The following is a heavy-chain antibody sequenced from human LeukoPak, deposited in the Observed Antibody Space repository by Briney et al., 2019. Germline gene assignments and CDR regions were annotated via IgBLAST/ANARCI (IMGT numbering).Heavy chain of an antibody. CDR3: AREGYCSTPDY. CDR2: IFPIFGTA. V-gene: IGHV1-69*06. D-gene: IGHD6-19*01. J-gene: IGHJ4*02. CDR1: GGTFSSYA. Sequence: GASVKVSCKASGGTFSSYAISWVRQAPGQGLKWMGGIFPIFGTANYAQKFQGRVTITADKSTSTAYMELSSLRSEDTAVYYCAREGYCSTPDYWGQGTLVTVSS.